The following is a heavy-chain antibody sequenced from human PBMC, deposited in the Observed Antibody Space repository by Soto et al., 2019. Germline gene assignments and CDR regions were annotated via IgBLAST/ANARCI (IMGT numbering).Heavy chain of an antibody. V-gene: IGHV3-15*01. J-gene: IGHJ3*02. D-gene: IGHD1-7*01. CDR2: IKSKTDGGTT. CDR3: TTFEQVYNWNYVVAFDI. CDR1: GFTFSNAW. Sequence: GGSLRLSCAASGFTFSNAWMSWVRQAPGKGLEWVGRIKSKTDGGTTDYAAPVKGRFTISRDDSKNTLYLQMNSLKTEDTAVYYCTTFEQVYNWNYVVAFDIWGQGTMVTVSS.